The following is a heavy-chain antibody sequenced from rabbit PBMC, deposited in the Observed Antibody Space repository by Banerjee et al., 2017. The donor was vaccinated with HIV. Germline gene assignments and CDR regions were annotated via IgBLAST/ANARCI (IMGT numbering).Heavy chain of an antibody. Sequence: QSLEESGGDLVQPEGSLTLTCKASGLDFSSYYYMCWVRQAPGKGWEWIACIYAGSGGTTSSASWAKGRFTIPSHNAQNTLYLQLNSLTAADTATYFCVRKWNFWGQGTLVTVS. CDR1: GLDFSSYYY. CDR3: VRKWNF. D-gene: IGHD1-1*01. J-gene: IGHJ4*01. V-gene: IGHV1S40*01. CDR2: IYAGSGGTT.